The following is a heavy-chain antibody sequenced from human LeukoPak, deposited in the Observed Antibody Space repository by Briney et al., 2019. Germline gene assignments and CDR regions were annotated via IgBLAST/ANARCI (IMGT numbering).Heavy chain of an antibody. Sequence: TSETLSLTCAVHGGSFSGYYWSWIRQPPGKGLEWIGEINHSGSTNYNPSLKSRVTISVDTSKNQFSLKLSSVTAADTAVYFCARDRDGFNGGAFDIWGQGTKVTVSS. V-gene: IGHV4-34*01. CDR2: INHSGST. J-gene: IGHJ3*02. CDR3: ARDRDGFNGGAFDI. CDR1: GGSFSGYY. D-gene: IGHD5-24*01.